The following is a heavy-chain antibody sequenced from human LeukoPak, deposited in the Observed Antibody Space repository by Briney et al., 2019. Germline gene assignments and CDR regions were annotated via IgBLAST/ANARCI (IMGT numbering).Heavy chain of an antibody. CDR2: IIPIFGTA. CDR3: ARGNVDTAMVFDY. V-gene: IGHV1-69*05. J-gene: IGHJ4*02. Sequence: SVKVSCKASGGTFSSYAISWVRQAPGQGLEWMGGIIPIFGTANYAQKFQGRVTITTDESTSTAYMELSSLRSEDTAVYYCARGNVDTAMVFDYWGQGTLVTASS. D-gene: IGHD5-18*01. CDR1: GGTFSSYA.